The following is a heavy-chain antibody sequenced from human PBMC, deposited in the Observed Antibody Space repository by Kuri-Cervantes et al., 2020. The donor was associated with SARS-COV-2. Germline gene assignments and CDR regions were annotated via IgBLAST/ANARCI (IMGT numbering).Heavy chain of an antibody. CDR2: IPYDGSNK. CDR1: GFTFSSYG. CDR3: ARNLRGVLWTFDY. J-gene: IGHJ4*02. Sequence: LSLTCAASGFTFSSYGMHWVRQAPGKGLEWVVVIPYDGSNKYYADSVKGRFTISRDNSKNTLYLQMNSLRAEDTAVYYCARNLRGVLWTFDYWGQGTLVTVSS. V-gene: IGHV3-30*03. D-gene: IGHD3-10*01.